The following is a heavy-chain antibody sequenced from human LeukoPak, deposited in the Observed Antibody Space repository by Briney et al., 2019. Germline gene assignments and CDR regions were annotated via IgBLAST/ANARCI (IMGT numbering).Heavy chain of an antibody. Sequence: ASVKVSCKASGGTFSSYAISWVRQAPGQGLEWMGWISPHNGNRDYAQKFKDRVTMTTDTSTNTVYLELRSLRPDDTAMYYCARTGYGSGSDDFDLWGQGTLVTVSS. V-gene: IGHV1-18*01. CDR3: ARTGYGSGSDDFDL. CDR2: ISPHNGNR. D-gene: IGHD3-10*01. J-gene: IGHJ4*02. CDR1: GGTFSSYA.